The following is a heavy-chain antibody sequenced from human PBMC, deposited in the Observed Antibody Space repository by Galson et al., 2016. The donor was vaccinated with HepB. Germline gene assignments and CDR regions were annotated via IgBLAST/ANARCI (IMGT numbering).Heavy chain of an antibody. D-gene: IGHD3-22*01. Sequence: SETLSLTCGVYGGSFSGYYWSWIRQPPGKGLEWIGEINHFGSTNYNPSLKSRITLAVDTSKNQFSLKLSSVTAADTAVYYCARPLTDSSAYYDYYYYGMDVWGQGTTVTVSS. CDR3: ARPLTDSSAYYDYYYYGMDV. CDR2: INHFGST. CDR1: GGSFSGYY. J-gene: IGHJ6*02. V-gene: IGHV4-34*01.